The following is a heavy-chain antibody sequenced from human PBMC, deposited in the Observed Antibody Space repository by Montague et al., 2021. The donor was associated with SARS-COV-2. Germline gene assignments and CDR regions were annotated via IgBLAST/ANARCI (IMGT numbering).Heavy chain of an antibody. CDR2: ISYDGSNK. CDR3: ARSLAATLLVYFDY. J-gene: IGHJ4*02. Sequence: SLRLSCAASGFTFSSYAMHWVRQAPGKGLEWVAVISYDGSNKYYADSVKGRFTISRDNSKNTLYLQMNSLGAEDTAVYYCARSLAATLLVYFDYWGQGTLVTVSS. D-gene: IGHD2-15*01. CDR1: GFTFSSYA. V-gene: IGHV3-30*04.